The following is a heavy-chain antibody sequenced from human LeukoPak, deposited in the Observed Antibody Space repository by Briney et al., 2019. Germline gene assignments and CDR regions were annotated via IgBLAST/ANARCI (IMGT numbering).Heavy chain of an antibody. V-gene: IGHV3-30*18. Sequence: GGSLRLSCAASGFTFSSYGMHWVRQAPGKGLEWVAVISYDGSNKYYADSVKGRFTISRDNSKNTLYLQMNSLRAEDTAVYYCAKAYDFWSGYYVDWGQGTLVTVSS. D-gene: IGHD3-3*01. J-gene: IGHJ4*02. CDR2: ISYDGSNK. CDR3: AKAYDFWSGYYVD. CDR1: GFTFSSYG.